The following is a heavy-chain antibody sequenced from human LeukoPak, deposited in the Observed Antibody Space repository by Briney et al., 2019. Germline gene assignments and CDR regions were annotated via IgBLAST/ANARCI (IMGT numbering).Heavy chain of an antibody. J-gene: IGHJ4*02. CDR3: AKETYSGYDFSKDQIDY. CDR1: GFTFSSYG. CDR2: ISYDGSNK. V-gene: IGHV3-30*18. D-gene: IGHD5-12*01. Sequence: RPGGSLRLSCAASGFTFSSYGMHWVRQAPGKGLEWVAVISYDGSNKYYADSVKGRFTISRDNSKNTLYLQMNSLRAEDTAVYYCAKETYSGYDFSKDQIDYWGQGTLVTVSS.